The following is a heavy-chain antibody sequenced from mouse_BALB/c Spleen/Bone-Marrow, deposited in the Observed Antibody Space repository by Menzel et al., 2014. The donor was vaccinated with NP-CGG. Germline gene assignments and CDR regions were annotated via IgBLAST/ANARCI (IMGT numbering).Heavy chain of an antibody. V-gene: IGHV1-80*01. CDR3: ARVYYGNLDH. CDR2: VSPGDGDT. D-gene: IGHD2-1*01. J-gene: IGHJ2*01. Sequence: QVQLKHSGAELVRPGSSVKISCKASGYAFSTYWMNWVKQRPGQGLEWIGQVSPGDGDTNYNGKFRGKATLTADKSSSTAYIQLNSLTSEDSAVYFCARVYYGNLDHWGQGTTLTVSS. CDR1: GYAFSTYW.